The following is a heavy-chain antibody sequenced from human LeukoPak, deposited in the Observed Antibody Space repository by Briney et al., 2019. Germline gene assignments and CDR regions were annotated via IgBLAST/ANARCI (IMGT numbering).Heavy chain of an antibody. Sequence: SETLSLTCTVSGGSISSGGYYWSWIRQPPGKGLEWIGYIYYSGSTYYNPSLKSRVTISVDTSKNQFSLKLSSVTAADTAVYYCARVGGRHDSSGYGWFDPWGQGTLVTVSS. CDR3: ARVGGRHDSSGYGWFDP. J-gene: IGHJ5*02. CDR1: GGSISSGGYY. V-gene: IGHV4-30-4*08. CDR2: IYYSGST. D-gene: IGHD3-22*01.